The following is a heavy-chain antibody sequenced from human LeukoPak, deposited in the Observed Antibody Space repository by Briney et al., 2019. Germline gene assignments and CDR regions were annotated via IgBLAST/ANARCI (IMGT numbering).Heavy chain of an antibody. D-gene: IGHD3-3*01. Sequence: GGSLRLSCAASGFTFSDYYMSWIRQAPGKGLEWVSYISNSGSTIYYADSVKGRFTISRDNAKNSLYLQMNSLRAEDTAVYYCARGVIFGVTTRGYGMDVWGQGTTVTVSS. CDR1: GFTFSDYY. CDR3: ARGVIFGVTTRGYGMDV. V-gene: IGHV3-11*01. CDR2: ISNSGSTI. J-gene: IGHJ6*02.